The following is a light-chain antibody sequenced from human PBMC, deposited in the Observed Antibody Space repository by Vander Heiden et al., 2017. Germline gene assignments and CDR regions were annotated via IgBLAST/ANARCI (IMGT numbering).Light chain of an antibody. CDR3: SSFTTSSTWV. CDR1: SSDVGRYNA. Sequence: PASVSGSPGQSITISCTGTSSDVGRYNAVSWHQQHPGQAPKLIIYEVSNRPSGASTRFSGAKSGNTASLTIAAPQAEDEADYYCSSFTTSSTWVFGGGTKLT. V-gene: IGLV2-14*01. J-gene: IGLJ3*02. CDR2: EVS.